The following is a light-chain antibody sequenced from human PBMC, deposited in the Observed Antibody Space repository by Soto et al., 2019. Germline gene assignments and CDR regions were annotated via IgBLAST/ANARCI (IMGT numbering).Light chain of an antibody. CDR1: SSDVGGYNY. J-gene: IGLJ1*01. Sequence: LTQPASVSGSPGQSITISCTGTSSDVGGYNYVSWCQQHPGKAPKLMIYEVSNRPSGVSNRFSGSKSGNTASLTISGLQAEDEADYYCSSYTSSSTLDVFGTGTKV. CDR2: EVS. V-gene: IGLV2-14*01. CDR3: SSYTSSSTLDV.